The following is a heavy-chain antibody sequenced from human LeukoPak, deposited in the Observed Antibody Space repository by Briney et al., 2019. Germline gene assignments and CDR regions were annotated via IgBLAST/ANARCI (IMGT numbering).Heavy chain of an antibody. Sequence: SETLSLTCTVSGGSISGYYGSWFRLPPGKGLEWIGYIYYNGNTNYNPSLKSRLTISLDTSRNHFSLILSSVTAADTAVYYCARGLPGYSGGDDAFDTWGQGTKVTVSS. CDR2: IYYNGNT. D-gene: IGHD6-19*01. CDR1: GGSISGYY. J-gene: IGHJ3*02. V-gene: IGHV4-59*01. CDR3: ARGLPGYSGGDDAFDT.